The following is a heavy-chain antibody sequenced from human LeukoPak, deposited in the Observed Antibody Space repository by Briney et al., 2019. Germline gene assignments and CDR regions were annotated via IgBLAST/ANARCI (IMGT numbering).Heavy chain of an antibody. D-gene: IGHD5-12*01. Sequence: PGGSLRLSCAASGFTFHHYAIHWVRQVPGKGLEWVSGISWNSAYIGYADFVKGRFTISRDNAKNSVYLQMNSLRAEDTALYYCAKDKAPLYSGYDWDLDFWGQGTMVTVSS. V-gene: IGHV3-9*01. J-gene: IGHJ4*02. CDR2: ISWNSAYI. CDR1: GFTFHHYA. CDR3: AKDKAPLYSGYDWDLDF.